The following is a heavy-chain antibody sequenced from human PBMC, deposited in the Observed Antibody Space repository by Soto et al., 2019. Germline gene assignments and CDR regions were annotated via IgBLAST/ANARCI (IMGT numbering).Heavy chain of an antibody. J-gene: IGHJ4*02. CDR1: GFTFSSYG. CDR2: ISYDGSNK. V-gene: IGHV3-30*18. CDR3: AKAAYYYDSSGQTY. Sequence: QVQLVESGGGVVQPGRSLRLSCAASGFTFSSYGMHWVRQAPGKGLEWVAVISYDGSNKYYADSVKGRFTISRDNSKNTLYLQMNSLRAEDTAVYYCAKAAYYYDSSGQTYWGQGTLVTVSS. D-gene: IGHD3-22*01.